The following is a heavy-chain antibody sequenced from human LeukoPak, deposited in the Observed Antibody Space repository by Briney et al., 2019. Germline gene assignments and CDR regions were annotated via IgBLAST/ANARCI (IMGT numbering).Heavy chain of an antibody. CDR1: GYTFTGYY. V-gene: IGHV1-2*06. J-gene: IGHJ6*03. D-gene: IGHD6-13*01. Sequence: ASVKVSCKASGYTFTGYYMHWVRQAPGQGLEWVGRINPNSGGTNYAQKFQGRVTMTRDTSISTAYMELSRLRSDDTAVYYCARVDSSWWGDYYYYMDVWGKGTTVTVSS. CDR3: ARVDSSWWGDYYYYMDV. CDR2: INPNSGGT.